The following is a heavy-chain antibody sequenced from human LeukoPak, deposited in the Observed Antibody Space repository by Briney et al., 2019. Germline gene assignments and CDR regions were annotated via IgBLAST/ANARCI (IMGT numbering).Heavy chain of an antibody. V-gene: IGHV1-18*01. D-gene: IGHD6-13*01. Sequence: ASVKVSCKASGYTFISYGISWVRQAPGQGLEWMGWISAYNGNTNYAQKLQGRVTMTTDTSTSTAYMELRSLRSDDTAVYYCARSSSSWYGYYYYYMDVWGKGTTVTVSS. CDR3: ARSSSSWYGYYYYYMDV. CDR2: ISAYNGNT. CDR1: GYTFISYG. J-gene: IGHJ6*03.